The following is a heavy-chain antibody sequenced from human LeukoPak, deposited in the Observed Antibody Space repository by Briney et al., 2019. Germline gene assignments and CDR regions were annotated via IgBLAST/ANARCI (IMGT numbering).Heavy chain of an antibody. CDR2: IYYSGST. V-gene: IGHV4-30-4*07. CDR1: GGSISNGGYS. CDR3: ARGNYYDSSGFPNY. J-gene: IGHJ4*02. Sequence: SQTLSLTCAVSGGSISNGGYSWSWIRQPPGKGLEWIGYIYYSGSTYYNPSLKSRVTISVDTSKNQFSLKLSSVTAADTAVYYCARGNYYDSSGFPNYWGQGTLVTVSS. D-gene: IGHD3-22*01.